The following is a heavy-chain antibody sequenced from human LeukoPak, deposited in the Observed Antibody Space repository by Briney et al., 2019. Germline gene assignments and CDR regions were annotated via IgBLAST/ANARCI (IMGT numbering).Heavy chain of an antibody. J-gene: IGHJ4*02. CDR1: GGSMSYYY. D-gene: IGHD6-13*01. CDR3: ARGRGSSWYYFDS. CDR2: IYYSGST. Sequence: SETLSLTCTVSGGSMSYYYWSWIRQLPGKGLEWIGYIYYSGSTDYNPSLKSRVTVSKDTSKNQFSLNLSSVTAADTAVYYCARGRGSSWYYFDSWGQGTLVTVSS. V-gene: IGHV4-59*12.